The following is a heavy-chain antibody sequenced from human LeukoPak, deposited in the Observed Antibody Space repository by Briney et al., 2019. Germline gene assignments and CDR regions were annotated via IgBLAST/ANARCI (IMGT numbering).Heavy chain of an antibody. D-gene: IGHD4-17*01. J-gene: IGHJ6*02. CDR1: GFTFSSYA. CDR3: AKDRTVTNYYYYYGMDV. Sequence: GGSLRLSCAASGFTFSSYAMSWVRQAPGKGLEWVSAISGSGGSTYYADSVKGRFTISRDNSKNTLYLQMNSLRAEDTAVYYCAKDRTVTNYYYYYGMDVWGQGTTVTVSS. CDR2: ISGSGGST. V-gene: IGHV3-23*01.